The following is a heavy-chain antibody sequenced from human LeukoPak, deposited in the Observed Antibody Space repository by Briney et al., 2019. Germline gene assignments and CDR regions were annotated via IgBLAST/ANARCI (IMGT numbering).Heavy chain of an antibody. CDR1: GGTFSSYA. J-gene: IGHJ4*02. CDR2: IIPIFGTA. CDR3: ARGDTAMARFDY. V-gene: IGHV1-69*13. Sequence: SVKVSCKASGGTFSSYAISWVRQAPGQGLEWMGGIIPIFGTANYAQKFQGRVTITADESTSTAYMELSSLRSADTAVYYCARGDTAMARFDYWGQGTLVTVSS. D-gene: IGHD5-18*01.